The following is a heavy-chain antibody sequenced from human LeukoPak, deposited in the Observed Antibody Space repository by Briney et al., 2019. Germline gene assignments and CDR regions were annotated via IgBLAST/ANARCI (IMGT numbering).Heavy chain of an antibody. V-gene: IGHV4-38-2*02. CDR1: GYSISSGYY. CDR3: ARASLIAAAVDY. CDR2: IYHSGST. D-gene: IGHD6-13*01. Sequence: SETLSLTCTVSGYSISSGYYWGWIRQPPGKGLEWIGSIYHSGSTYYNPSLKSRVTISVDTSKNQFSLKLSSVTAADTAVYYCARASLIAAAVDYWGQGTLVTVSS. J-gene: IGHJ4*02.